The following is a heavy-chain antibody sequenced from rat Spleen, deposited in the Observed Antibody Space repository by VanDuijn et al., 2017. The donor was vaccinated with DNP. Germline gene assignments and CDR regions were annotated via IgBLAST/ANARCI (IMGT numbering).Heavy chain of an antibody. J-gene: IGHJ2*01. D-gene: IGHD4-1*01. V-gene: IGHV5-20*01. CDR2: ISYDGATT. Sequence: EVQLVESGGGLVQPGRSLKLSCAASGFTFSDNYMAWVRQAPTKGLEWVASISYDGATTYYRDSVKGRFTVSRDNAKGSLYLQMDSLRSEDTATYYCAKGTGDYFDYWGQGVMVTVSS. CDR3: AKGTGDYFDY. CDR1: GFTFSDNY.